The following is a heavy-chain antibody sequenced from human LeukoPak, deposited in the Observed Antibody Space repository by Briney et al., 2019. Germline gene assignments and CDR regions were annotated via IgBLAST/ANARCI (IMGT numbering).Heavy chain of an antibody. V-gene: IGHV3-21*01. D-gene: IGHD2-2*01. CDR2: ISSSSSYI. CDR1: GFTFSSYS. J-gene: IGHJ4*02. CDR3: ARDLGGVVPD. Sequence: GGSLRLSCAASGFTFSSYSMNLVRQAPGKGLEWVSSISSSSSYIYYADSVKGRFTISRDNAKNSLYLQMNSLRAEDTAVYYCARDLGGVVPDWGQGTLVTVSS.